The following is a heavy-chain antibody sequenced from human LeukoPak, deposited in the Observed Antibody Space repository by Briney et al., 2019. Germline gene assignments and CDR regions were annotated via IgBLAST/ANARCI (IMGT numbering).Heavy chain of an antibody. Sequence: SVKVSCKASGGTFSSYAISWVRQAPGQGLEWMGGIIPIFGTANYAQKFQGRVTITADESTSTAYMELSSLRSEDTAVYYCARWRSPGNVLRYFDRSTPKGSYNWFDPWGQGTLVTVSS. CDR2: IIPIFGTA. CDR3: ARWRSPGNVLRYFDRSTPKGSYNWFDP. CDR1: GGTFSSYA. J-gene: IGHJ5*02. V-gene: IGHV1-69*13. D-gene: IGHD3-9*01.